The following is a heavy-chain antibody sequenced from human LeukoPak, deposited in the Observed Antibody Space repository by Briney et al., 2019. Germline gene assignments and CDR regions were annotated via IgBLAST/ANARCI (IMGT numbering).Heavy chain of an antibody. CDR1: GFTFSSYS. CDR3: ASREEMSSGCPTCFDY. CDR2: ISSSSSTI. D-gene: IGHD6-19*01. Sequence: GGSLRLSCAASGFTFSSYSMNWVRQAPGKGLEWVSYISSSSSTIYYADSVKGPFTISRDNAKNSLYLQMNSLRDEDTAVYYCASREEMSSGCPTCFDYWGQGTLVTVSS. V-gene: IGHV3-48*02. J-gene: IGHJ4*02.